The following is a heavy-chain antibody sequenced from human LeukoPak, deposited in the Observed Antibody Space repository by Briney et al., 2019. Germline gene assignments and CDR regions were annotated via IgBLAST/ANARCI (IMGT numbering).Heavy chain of an antibody. D-gene: IGHD4-17*01. CDR3: AKDVTVTTSIPDY. CDR2: ISYDGSNK. CDR1: GFTFSSYG. J-gene: IGHJ4*02. V-gene: IGHV3-30*18. Sequence: GRSLRLSCAASGFTFSSYGMHWVRQAPGKGLEWVAVISYDGSNKYYADSVKGRFTISRDNSKNTLYLQMNSLRAEDTAVYYCAKDVTVTTSIPDYWGQGTLVTVSS.